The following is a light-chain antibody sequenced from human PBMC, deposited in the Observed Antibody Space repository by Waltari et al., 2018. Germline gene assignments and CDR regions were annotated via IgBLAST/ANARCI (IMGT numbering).Light chain of an antibody. CDR3: GTWDASLSAGV. CDR2: DND. CDR1: YSNLWNNS. J-gene: IGLJ3*02. V-gene: IGLV1-51*01. Sequence: QSVLTQPPSVSAAPGQKVTIYCSGRYSNLWNNSVSCYQQLPGTAPKLLIHDNDKRPSGIPDRISGSKSGTSATLGITGLQTGDEATYYCGTWDASLSAGVFGGGTKLTVL.